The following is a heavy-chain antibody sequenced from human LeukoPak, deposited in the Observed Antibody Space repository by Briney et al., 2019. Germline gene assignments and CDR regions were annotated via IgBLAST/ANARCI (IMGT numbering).Heavy chain of an antibody. J-gene: IGHJ4*02. CDR2: INHSGST. V-gene: IGHV4-39*07. CDR1: GGSISSSSYY. CDR3: ARNHNWNYGG. D-gene: IGHD1-7*01. Sequence: PSETLSLTCTVSGGSISSSSYYWGWIRQPPGKGLEWIGEINHSGSTNYNPSLKSRVTISVDTSKNQFSLELSSVTAADTAVYYCARNHNWNYGGWGQGTLVTVSS.